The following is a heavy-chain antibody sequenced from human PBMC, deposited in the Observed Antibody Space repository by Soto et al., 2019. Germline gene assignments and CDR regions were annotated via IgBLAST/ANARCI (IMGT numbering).Heavy chain of an antibody. J-gene: IGHJ6*02. CDR3: ARGFRNAFNA. V-gene: IGHV3-21*01. CDR1: GFTLSGYS. Sequence: EVQLVESGGGLAKPGGSLRLSCVASGFTLSGYSINWVRQAPGKGLEWVSYISGPSIYIYYADSVKGRFTISRDNAKSAVYLPMNSLRAEDTAVYYCARGFRNAFNALVQGTTVSVSS. CDR2: ISGPSIYI.